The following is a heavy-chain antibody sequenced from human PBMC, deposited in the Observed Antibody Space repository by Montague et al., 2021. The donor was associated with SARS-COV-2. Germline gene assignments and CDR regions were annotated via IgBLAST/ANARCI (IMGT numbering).Heavy chain of an antibody. CDR3: ARGGERCLLERALDY. J-gene: IGHJ4*02. D-gene: IGHD3-16*01. CDR1: GGSISSYY. CDR2: IYYSGST. Sequence: SETLSLTCTVSGGSISSYYWCWIRQPPGKGLEWIGYIYYSGSTNYNPSLKSRVTISVDTSKNQFSLKLSSVTAADTAVYYCARGGERCLLERALDYWGQGTLVTVSS. V-gene: IGHV4-59*12.